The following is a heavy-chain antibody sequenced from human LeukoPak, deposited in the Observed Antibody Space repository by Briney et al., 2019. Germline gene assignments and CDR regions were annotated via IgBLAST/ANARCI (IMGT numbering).Heavy chain of an antibody. CDR1: GYIFTGYY. CDR3: ARDATGTRPITFDMDV. J-gene: IGHJ6*02. Sequence: ASVKVSCTASGYIFTGYYMHWVRQAPGQGLEWMGWINPNSGGTNYAQKFQGWVTMTRDTSISTAYTELSRLGSDDTAVYYCARDATGTRPITFDMDVWGQGTTVTVSS. CDR2: INPNSGGT. V-gene: IGHV1-2*04. D-gene: IGHD1/OR15-1a*01.